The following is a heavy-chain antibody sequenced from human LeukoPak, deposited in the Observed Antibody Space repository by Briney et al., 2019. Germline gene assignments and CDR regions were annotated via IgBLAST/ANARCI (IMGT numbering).Heavy chain of an antibody. V-gene: IGHV4-59*01. Sequence: PSETLSLTCTVSGSSISSYYWSWIRQPPGKGLEWIGYIYYSGSTNYNPSLKSRVTISVDTSKNQFSLKLSSVTAADTAVYYCARAQDYGGRQDWGQGTLVTVSS. CDR1: GSSISSYY. CDR3: ARAQDYGGRQD. CDR2: IYYSGST. D-gene: IGHD4-23*01. J-gene: IGHJ4*02.